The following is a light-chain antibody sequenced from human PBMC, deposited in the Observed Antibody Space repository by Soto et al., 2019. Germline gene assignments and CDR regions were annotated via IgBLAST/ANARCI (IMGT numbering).Light chain of an antibody. CDR2: AAS. CDR3: QQSYNAPYT. V-gene: IGKV1-39*01. J-gene: IGKJ2*01. Sequence: DIQMTQSPSSLSASVGDRVTIPCRASQSIGSYLNWYQHKPGKAPKLLIYAASSLQGWAPSRFSGSGSGTDFTLTVSSLQPEDFATYYCQQSYNAPYTFGQGTKLEIK. CDR1: QSIGSY.